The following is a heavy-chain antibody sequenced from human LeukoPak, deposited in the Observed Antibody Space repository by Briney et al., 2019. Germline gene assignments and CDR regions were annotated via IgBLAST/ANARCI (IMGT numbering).Heavy chain of an antibody. CDR3: ATDFRYYQLLISISVRPNFHS. J-gene: IGHJ4*02. CDR2: IKQDGSQ. V-gene: IGHV3-7*01. CDR1: GFTFSRHW. Sequence: GGSLRLSCAASGFTFSRHWMGWVRQAPGKGLEWVASIKQDGSQYYVDSVKGRFFISRDNAKNSVSLQMNSLRGDDTAVYYCATDFRYYQLLISISVRPNFHSWGQGTLVTVSS. D-gene: IGHD2-2*01.